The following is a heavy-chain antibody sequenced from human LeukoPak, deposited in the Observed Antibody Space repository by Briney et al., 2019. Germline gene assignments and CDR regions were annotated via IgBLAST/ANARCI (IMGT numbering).Heavy chain of an antibody. CDR2: IIPIFGTA. CDR1: GYTFTSYA. J-gene: IGHJ5*02. CDR3: ARRPRIAAAGTADWFDP. Sequence: VASVKVSCKASGYTFTSYAISWVRQAPGQGLEWMGGIIPIFGTANYAQKFQGRVTITTDESTSTAYMELSSLRSEDTAVYYCARRPRIAAAGTADWFDPWGQGTLVTVSS. V-gene: IGHV1-69*05. D-gene: IGHD6-13*01.